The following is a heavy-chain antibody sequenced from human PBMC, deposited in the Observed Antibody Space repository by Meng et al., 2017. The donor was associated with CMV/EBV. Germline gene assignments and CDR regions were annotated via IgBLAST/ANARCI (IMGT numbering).Heavy chain of an antibody. Sequence: SETLSLTCTVSGGSVSSGSYYWSWIRQPPGKGLEWIGYIYYSGSTNYNPSLKSRVTTSVDTSKNQFSLKLSSVTAADTAVYYCARAVVVPAAIDYWGQGTLVTVSS. J-gene: IGHJ4*02. CDR3: ARAVVVPAAIDY. CDR2: IYYSGST. V-gene: IGHV4-61*01. D-gene: IGHD2-2*01. CDR1: GGSVSSGSYY.